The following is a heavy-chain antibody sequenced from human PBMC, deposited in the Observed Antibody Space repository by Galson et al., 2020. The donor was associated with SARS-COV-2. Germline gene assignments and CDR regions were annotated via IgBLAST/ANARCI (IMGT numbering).Heavy chain of an antibody. V-gene: IGHV3-7*03. Sequence: GESLKISCVDSGFTTSSYYMSWVRQSPQKGLEWVAIIKQDGSEAYYVDSVKGRFTISRDNSKSSLYLQMTNLRVEDTAVYYCARNQVPLRVARKLYFDFWGQGALVTVSS. J-gene: IGHJ4*02. D-gene: IGHD3-3*01. CDR1: GFTTSSYY. CDR2: IKQDGSEA. CDR3: ARNQVPLRVARKLYFDF.